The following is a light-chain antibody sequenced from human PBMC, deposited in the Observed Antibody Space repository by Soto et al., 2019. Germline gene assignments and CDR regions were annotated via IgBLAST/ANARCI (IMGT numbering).Light chain of an antibody. V-gene: IGKV3-20*01. J-gene: IGKJ3*01. CDR2: GAS. Sequence: EIVLTQSPGTLSLSPGERATLSCRASQSVSSSYLAWYHQKTGQAPRLLIYGASSRATGIPDRFSGSGSGTDFTLTISRLEPEDFAVYYCQQYGSSRGVTFGPGTKVDIK. CDR3: QQYGSSRGVT. CDR1: QSVSSSY.